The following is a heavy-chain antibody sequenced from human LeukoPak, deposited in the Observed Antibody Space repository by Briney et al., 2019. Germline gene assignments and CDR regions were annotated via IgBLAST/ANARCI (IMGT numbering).Heavy chain of an antibody. CDR2: VFYSGTT. CDR1: RGSISTYY. J-gene: IGHJ4*02. V-gene: IGHV4-59*01. D-gene: IGHD2-2*01. CDR3: ARSSSSSPYYFDT. Sequence: PSETLSLTCSVSRGSISTYYWSWIRQPPGKGLEWIGFVFYSGTTNSNPSVKSRVSMSVDMSKNHLSLELTSVTAADSAVYYCARSSSSSPYYFDTWGQGTLVTVSS.